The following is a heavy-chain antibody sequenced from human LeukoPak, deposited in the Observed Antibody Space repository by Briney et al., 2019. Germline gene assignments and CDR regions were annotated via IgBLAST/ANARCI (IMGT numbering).Heavy chain of an antibody. J-gene: IGHJ3*02. CDR1: GFTFSSYC. V-gene: IGHV3-48*04. Sequence: GGSLRLSCAASGFTFSSYCMNWVRQAPGKGLEWVAYIIEDGSNRDYADSVKGRFTISRDNAKNSLYLQMNSLRAEDTAVYYCTRGVSCALDMWGQGTMVTVSS. CDR3: TRGVSCALDM. CDR2: IIEDGSNR. D-gene: IGHD2-15*01.